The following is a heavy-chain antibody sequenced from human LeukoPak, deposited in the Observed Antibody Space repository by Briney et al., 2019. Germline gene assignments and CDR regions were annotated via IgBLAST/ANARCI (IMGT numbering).Heavy chain of an antibody. Sequence: GGSLRLSCAASGFTFSSYSMNWVRQAPGKGLVWVSRIASDGSSTTYADSVKGRFSISRDNAKNTLYLQMNSLRVEDTAVYYCARGRPHGNDYWGQGNPGHRLL. V-gene: IGHV3-74*01. CDR2: IASDGSST. J-gene: IGHJ4*02. CDR3: ARGRPHGNDY. D-gene: IGHD4-23*01. CDR1: GFTFSSYS.